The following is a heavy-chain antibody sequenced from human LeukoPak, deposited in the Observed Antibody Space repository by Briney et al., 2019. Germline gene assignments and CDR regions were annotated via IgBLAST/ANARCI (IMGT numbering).Heavy chain of an antibody. CDR3: AREQAATYYYYMDV. CDR2: INPNSGGT. V-gene: IGHV1-2*02. Sequence: RASVKVSCKASRYTFTGYYMHWVRQAPGQGLEWMGWINPNSGGTNYAQKFQGRVTMTRDTSISTAYMELSRLRSDDTAVYYCAREQAATYYYYMDVWGKGTTVTVSS. J-gene: IGHJ6*03. D-gene: IGHD2-15*01. CDR1: RYTFTGYY.